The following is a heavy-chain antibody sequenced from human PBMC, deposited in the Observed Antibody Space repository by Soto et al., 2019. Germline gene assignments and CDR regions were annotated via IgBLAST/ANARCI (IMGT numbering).Heavy chain of an antibody. CDR3: SILDSSGYWPVDY. CDR1: GFTFSNAW. J-gene: IGHJ4*02. Sequence: GGSLRLSCAASGFTFSNAWMNWVRQAPGKGLEWVGRIKSKTDGGTTDYAAPVKGRFTISRDDSKNTLYLQMNSLKTEDTAVYYCSILDSSGYWPVDYWGPGTLVTVSS. CDR2: IKSKTDGGTT. V-gene: IGHV3-15*07. D-gene: IGHD3-22*01.